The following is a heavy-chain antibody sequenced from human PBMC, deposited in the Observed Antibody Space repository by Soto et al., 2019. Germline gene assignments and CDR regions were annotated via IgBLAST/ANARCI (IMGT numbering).Heavy chain of an antibody. CDR2: IYYSGST. J-gene: IGHJ4*02. CDR3: ARHLAQHPFDY. Sequence: PSETLSLTCTVSGGSISSYYWSWIRQPPGKGLEWIGYIYYSGSTNYNPSLKSRVTISVDTSKNQFSLKLSSVTAADTAVYYCARHLAQHPFDYWGQGTLVTVSS. D-gene: IGHD2-2*01. V-gene: IGHV4-59*08. CDR1: GGSISSYY.